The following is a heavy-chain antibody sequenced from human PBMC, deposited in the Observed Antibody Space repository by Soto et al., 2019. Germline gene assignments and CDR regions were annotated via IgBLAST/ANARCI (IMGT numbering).Heavy chain of an antibody. CDR2: ISWNSGSI. V-gene: IGHV3-9*01. J-gene: IGHJ3*02. CDR3: AKDRQWLFDAFDI. Sequence: GGSLRLSCAASGFTFDDYAMHWVRQAPGKGLEWVSGISWNSGSIGYADSVKGRFTISRDNAKNSLYLQMNSLRAEDTALYYCAKDRQWLFDAFDIWGQGTMVTVSS. CDR1: GFTFDDYA. D-gene: IGHD5-12*01.